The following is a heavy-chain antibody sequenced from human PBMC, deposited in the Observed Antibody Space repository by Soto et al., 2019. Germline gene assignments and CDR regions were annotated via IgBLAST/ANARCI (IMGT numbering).Heavy chain of an antibody. J-gene: IGHJ3*02. CDR1: GFNFSTYW. V-gene: IGHV3-74*01. CDR2: INSDGSSI. D-gene: IGHD1-1*01. CDR3: VRGGYMHACDI. Sequence: EVQLVESGGGLVQPGGSLRLSCAAAGFNFSTYWMYWVRQAPGKGLVWVAHINSDGSSINYAESVKGRFTFSRDNAKNTLYLLMNSLSAEHTAVYYCVRGGYMHACDIWGEGTMVTVSS.